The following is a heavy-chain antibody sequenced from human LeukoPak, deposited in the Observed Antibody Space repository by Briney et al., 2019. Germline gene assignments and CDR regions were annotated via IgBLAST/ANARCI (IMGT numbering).Heavy chain of an antibody. CDR2: MNPNSGNT. D-gene: IGHD2-2*01. CDR3: ARLKNQLQKYYYYYYMDV. Sequence: ASVKVSCKASGYTFTSYDINWVRQATGQGLEWMGWMNPNSGNTGYAQKFQGRVTMTRNTSISTAYMELSSLRSEDTAVYYCARLKNQLQKYYYYYYMDVWGKGTTVTVSS. V-gene: IGHV1-8*01. J-gene: IGHJ6*03. CDR1: GYTFTSYD.